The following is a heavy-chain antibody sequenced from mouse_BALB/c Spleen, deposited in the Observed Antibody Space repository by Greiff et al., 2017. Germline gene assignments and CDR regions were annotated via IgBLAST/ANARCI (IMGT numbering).Heavy chain of an antibody. CDR2: ILPGSGST. D-gene: IGHD2-1*01. CDR1: GYTFSSYW. J-gene: IGHJ3*01. V-gene: IGHV1-9*01. CDR3: ARGEYGNYTAWFAY. Sequence: VQLQQSGAELMKPGASVKISCKATGYTFSSYWIEWVKQRPGHGLEWIGEILPGSGSTNYNEKFKGKATFTADTSSNTAYMQLSSLTSEDSAVYYCARGEYGNYTAWFAYWGQGTLVTVSA.